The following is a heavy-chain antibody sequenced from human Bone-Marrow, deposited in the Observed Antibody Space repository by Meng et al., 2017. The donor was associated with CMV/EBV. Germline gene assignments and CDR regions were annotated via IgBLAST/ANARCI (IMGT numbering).Heavy chain of an antibody. CDR1: GGSISSSSYY. CDR3: ARANWGTFDY. CDR2: IYYSGST. J-gene: IGHJ4*02. D-gene: IGHD7-27*01. V-gene: IGHV4-39*07. Sequence: SETLSLTCTVSGGSISSSSYYWGWIRQPPGKGLEWIGSIYYSGSTYYNPSLKSRVTISVDKSKNQFSLKLSSVTAAGTAVYYCARANWGTFDYWGQGTLVTVSS.